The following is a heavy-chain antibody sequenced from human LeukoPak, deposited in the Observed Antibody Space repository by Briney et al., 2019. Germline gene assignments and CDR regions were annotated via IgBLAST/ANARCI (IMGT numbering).Heavy chain of an antibody. CDR3: AREVSSGWSLDY. Sequence: PSETLSLTCTVSGGSVSSGSYYWSWIRQPQGKGLEWIGYIYYSGSTNYNPSLKSRVTISVDTSKNQFSLKLSSVTAADTAVYYCAREVSSGWSLDYWGQGTLVTVSS. D-gene: IGHD6-19*01. J-gene: IGHJ4*02. CDR2: IYYSGST. CDR1: GGSVSSGSYY. V-gene: IGHV4-61*01.